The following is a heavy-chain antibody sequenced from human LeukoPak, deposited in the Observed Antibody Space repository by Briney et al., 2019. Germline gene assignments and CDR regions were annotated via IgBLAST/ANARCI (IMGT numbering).Heavy chain of an antibody. Sequence: GASVKVSCKASGYTFTGHYMHWVRQAPGQGLEWVGRINPNSGGTNYAQKFQGRVTMTRDTSISTAYMELSRLRFDDTAVCYCARKDLSGYSSLDYWGQGTLVTVSS. CDR3: ARKDLSGYSSLDY. CDR1: GYTFTGHY. D-gene: IGHD5-18*01. V-gene: IGHV1-2*06. J-gene: IGHJ4*02. CDR2: INPNSGGT.